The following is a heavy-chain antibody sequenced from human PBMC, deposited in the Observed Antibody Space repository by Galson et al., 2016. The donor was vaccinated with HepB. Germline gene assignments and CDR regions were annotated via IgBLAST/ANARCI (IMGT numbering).Heavy chain of an antibody. D-gene: IGHD7-27*01. Sequence: DPLSLTCAVYGGSFSGYYRTWIRQPPGQGLEWIGEIHHSGGTKYNPSLKSRVAISLDTSENQFSLNLSSVTAADTATYYCARGLGTFDPWGQGTLVTVSS. CDR1: GGSFSGYY. CDR3: ARGLGTFDP. CDR2: IHHSGGT. J-gene: IGHJ5*02. V-gene: IGHV4-34*01.